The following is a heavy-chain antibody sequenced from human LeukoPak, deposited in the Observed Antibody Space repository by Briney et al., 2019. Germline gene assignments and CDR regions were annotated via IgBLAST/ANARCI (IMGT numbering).Heavy chain of an antibody. CDR3: TRHFYDFWSGFDAFDI. CDR2: IRSKANSYAT. CDR1: GFTFSGSA. Sequence: GGSLKLSCAASGFTFSGSAMHWVRQASGKGLEWVGRIRSKANSYATAYAASVKGRFTISRDDSKNTAYLQMNSLKTEDTAVYYCTRHFYDFWSGFDAFDIWGQGTMVTVSS. D-gene: IGHD3-3*01. J-gene: IGHJ3*02. V-gene: IGHV3-73*01.